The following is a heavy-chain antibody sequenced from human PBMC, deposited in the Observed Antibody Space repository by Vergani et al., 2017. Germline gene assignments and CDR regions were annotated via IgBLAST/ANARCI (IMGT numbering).Heavy chain of an antibody. CDR3: ARADQRKGAGIAAAGTVWFYYYYGMDV. Sequence: QVQLVQSGAEVKKPGASVKVSCKASGYTFTSYYMHWVRQAPGQGLEWMGIINPSGCSTSYAQKVQCRVTMTRDTSTSTVYMELSSLRSEDTAVYYCARADQRKGAGIAAAGTVWFYYYYGMDVWRKXP. V-gene: IGHV1-46*03. J-gene: IGHJ6*04. D-gene: IGHD6-13*01. CDR2: INPSGCST. CDR1: GYTFTSYY.